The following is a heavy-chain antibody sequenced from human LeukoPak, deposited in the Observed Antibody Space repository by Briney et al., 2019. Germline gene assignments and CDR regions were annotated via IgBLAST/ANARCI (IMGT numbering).Heavy chain of an antibody. Sequence: ASVKVSCKASGYTFTGYYMHWVRQAPGQGLEWMGCINPNSGGTKYAQKFQGGVTLTRDTSISTAYMELSSLRSEDTAVYFCARVRDGYNDAYDIWGQGTMVTVSS. CDR2: INPNSGGT. D-gene: IGHD5-24*01. V-gene: IGHV1-2*02. J-gene: IGHJ3*02. CDR1: GYTFTGYY. CDR3: ARVRDGYNDAYDI.